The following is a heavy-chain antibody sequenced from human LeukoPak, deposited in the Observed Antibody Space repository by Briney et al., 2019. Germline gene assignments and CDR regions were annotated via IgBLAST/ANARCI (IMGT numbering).Heavy chain of an antibody. CDR1: GYTFTSYY. Sequence: ASVKVSCKASGYTFTSYYMHRVRQAPGQGLEWMGIINPSGGSTSYAQKFQGRVTMTRDTSTSTVYMELSSLRSEDTAVYYCAREGRYYDILTGYDHKYYYYGMDVWGQGTTVTVSS. D-gene: IGHD3-9*01. CDR2: INPSGGST. J-gene: IGHJ6*02. CDR3: AREGRYYDILTGYDHKYYYYGMDV. V-gene: IGHV1-46*01.